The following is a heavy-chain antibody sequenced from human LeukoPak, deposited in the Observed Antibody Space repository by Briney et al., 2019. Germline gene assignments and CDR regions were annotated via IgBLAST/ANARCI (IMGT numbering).Heavy chain of an antibody. J-gene: IGHJ4*02. V-gene: IGHV1-46*01. CDR3: ARVVRYVRGYSVRYYFDY. Sequence: ASVKVSCKASGYTFTSHFMHWVRQAPGQGLEWMGIINPRGGSTSYTQKFQGRVTMTRDTSTSTVYMELSSLRSEDTAVYYCARVVRYVRGYSVRYYFDYWGQGTLVTVSS. CDR2: INPRGGST. CDR1: GYTFTSHF. D-gene: IGHD5/OR15-5a*01.